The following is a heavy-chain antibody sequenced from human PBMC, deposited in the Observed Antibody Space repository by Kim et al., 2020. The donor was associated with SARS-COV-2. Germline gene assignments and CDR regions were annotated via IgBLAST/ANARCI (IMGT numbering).Heavy chain of an antibody. CDR1: GGSISSYY. D-gene: IGHD3-3*01. J-gene: IGHJ3*02. Sequence: SETLSLTCTVSGGSISSYYWSWIRQPPGKGLEWIGYIYYSGSTNYNPSLKSRVTISVDTSKNQFSLKLSSVTAADTAVYYCARCLWSGYYRQGDAFDIWGQGTMVTVSS. V-gene: IGHV4-59*01. CDR2: IYYSGST. CDR3: ARCLWSGYYRQGDAFDI.